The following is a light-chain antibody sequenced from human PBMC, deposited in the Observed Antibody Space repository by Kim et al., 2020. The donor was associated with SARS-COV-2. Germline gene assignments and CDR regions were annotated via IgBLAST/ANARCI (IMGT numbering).Light chain of an antibody. Sequence: ENVLTQSPGTLSLSPGERATLSCRASQTVGRNYLAWYQQKPGQAPRLLIHGASTRATGIPDRFSGSGSGTDFSLTISRLEPEDFTVYYFQQYASAPNTFGQGTRLEIK. CDR2: GAS. CDR3: QQYASAPNT. CDR1: QTVGRNY. J-gene: IGKJ5*01. V-gene: IGKV3-20*01.